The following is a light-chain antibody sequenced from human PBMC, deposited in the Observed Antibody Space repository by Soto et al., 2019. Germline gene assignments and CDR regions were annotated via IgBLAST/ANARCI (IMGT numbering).Light chain of an antibody. CDR2: EGS. V-gene: IGLV2-14*02. CDR1: SSDVGSYNL. CDR3: TSYGGSHNLV. Sequence: QSVLTQPASVSGSPGQSITISCTGTSSDVGSYNLVSWYQQHPGKAPKLMIYEGSKRPSGVSNRFSGSKSGNTASLTVSGLQAEDEADYYCTSYGGSHNLVFGGGTKLTVL. J-gene: IGLJ2*01.